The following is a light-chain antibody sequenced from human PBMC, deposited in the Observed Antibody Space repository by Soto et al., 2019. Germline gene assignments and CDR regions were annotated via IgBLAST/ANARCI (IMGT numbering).Light chain of an antibody. CDR1: QSISSW. CDR3: QQYNSYSPWT. Sequence: DIQMTQSPSTPSASVGDRVTITYRASQSISSWLAWYQQKPGKAPKLLIYKASSLESGVPSRFSGSGSGTEFTLTISSLQPDDFATYYCQQYNSYSPWTFGQGTKVDIK. V-gene: IGKV1-5*03. CDR2: KAS. J-gene: IGKJ1*01.